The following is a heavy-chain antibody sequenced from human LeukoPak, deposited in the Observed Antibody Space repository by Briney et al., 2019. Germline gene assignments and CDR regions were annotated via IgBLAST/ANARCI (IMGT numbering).Heavy chain of an antibody. Sequence: GASVKVSCKASGGTFSSYAISWVRQAPGQGLEWMGGIIPIFGTANYAQKFQGRVTITADESTSTAYMELSSLRSEDTAVYYCARVLRYCSSGNCYSGGLGYMDVWGKGTTVTISS. CDR1: GGTFSSYA. J-gene: IGHJ6*03. D-gene: IGHD2-15*01. CDR2: IIPIFGTA. CDR3: ARVLRYCSSGNCYSGGLGYMDV. V-gene: IGHV1-69*13.